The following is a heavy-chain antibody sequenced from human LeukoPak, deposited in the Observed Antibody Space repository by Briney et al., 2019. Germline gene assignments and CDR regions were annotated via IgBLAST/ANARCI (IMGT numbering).Heavy chain of an antibody. D-gene: IGHD2-15*01. Sequence: SETLSLTCTVSGGSISSGGYYWSWIRQLPAKGLEWIGYIYYSGSTYYNPSLKSRVTISVDTSKNQFSLKLSSVTAADTAVYYCASFLVVATYYFDYWGQGTLVTVSS. J-gene: IGHJ4*02. CDR3: ASFLVVATYYFDY. CDR2: IYYSGST. CDR1: GGSISSGGYY. V-gene: IGHV4-31*03.